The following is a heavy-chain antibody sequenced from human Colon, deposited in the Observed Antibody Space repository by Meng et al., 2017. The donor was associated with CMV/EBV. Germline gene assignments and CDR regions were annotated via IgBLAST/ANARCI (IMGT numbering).Heavy chain of an antibody. CDR1: GDSFTNYH. D-gene: IGHD3-16*01. J-gene: IGHJ6*02. CDR3: AKVARRVVGSSLGGAHYYSYYMDV. CDR2: ISFSGTI. Sequence: SETLSLTCAVSGDSFTNYHWGWIRQPPGKALEWLGHISFSGTINNNPSLGSRVSMSLDTSKNQFSLRLTSVTAADTAVYYCAKVARRVVGSSLGGAHYYSYYMDVWGQGTAVTVSS. V-gene: IGHV4-59*12.